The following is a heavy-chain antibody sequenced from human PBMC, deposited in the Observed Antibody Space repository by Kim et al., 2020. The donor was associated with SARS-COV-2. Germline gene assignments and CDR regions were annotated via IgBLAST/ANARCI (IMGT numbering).Heavy chain of an antibody. J-gene: IGHJ6*01. CDR1: GFTFDTYA. V-gene: IGHV3-23*01. D-gene: IGHD5-18*01. Sequence: GGSLRLSCVASGFTFDTYAMSWVRQAPGKGLEWVSVISGGAVNKFYADSVRGRFTISRDNSKNMLYLQMNSLRDEDTDLYYCAKMGNMDGYNYFYYYVM. CDR2: ISGGAVNK. CDR3: AKMGNMDGYNYFYYYVM.